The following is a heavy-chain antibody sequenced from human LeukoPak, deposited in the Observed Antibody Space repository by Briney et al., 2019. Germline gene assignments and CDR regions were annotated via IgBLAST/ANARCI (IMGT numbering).Heavy chain of an antibody. CDR2: IYYSGST. CDR1: GGSVSSGSYY. J-gene: IGHJ4*02. V-gene: IGHV4-61*01. D-gene: IGHD4-23*01. CDR3: ARDYGGQPYYFDY. Sequence: SETLSLTRTVSGGSVSSGSYYWSWIRQPPGKGLEWIGYIYYSGSTNYNPSLKSRVTISVDTSKNQFSLKLSSVTAADTAVYYCARDYGGQPYYFDYWGQGPVVTVSS.